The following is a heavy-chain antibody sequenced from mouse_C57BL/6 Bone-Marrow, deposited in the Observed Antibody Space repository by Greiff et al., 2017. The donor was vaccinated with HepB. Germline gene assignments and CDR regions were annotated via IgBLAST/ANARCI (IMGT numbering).Heavy chain of an antibody. CDR3: AREKDYGILYYAMDY. Sequence: QVQLQQPGAELVKPGASVKLSCKASGYTFTSYWMQWVKQRPGQGLEWIGEIDPSDSYTNYNQKFKGKATLTVDTSSSTAYMQLSSLTSEDSAVYYCAREKDYGILYYAMDYYGPPTSVTVSS. J-gene: IGHJ4*01. D-gene: IGHD1-1*01. CDR1: GYTFTSYW. CDR2: IDPSDSYT. V-gene: IGHV1-50*01.